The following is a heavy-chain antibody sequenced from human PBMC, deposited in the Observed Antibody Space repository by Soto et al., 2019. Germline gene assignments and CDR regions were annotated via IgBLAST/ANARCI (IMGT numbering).Heavy chain of an antibody. V-gene: IGHV1-69*01. CDR3: ARASGIAAAGTDTYYFDY. CDR2: IIPIFGTA. CDR1: GGTFSSYA. J-gene: IGHJ4*02. D-gene: IGHD6-13*01. Sequence: QVQLVQSGAEVKKPGSSVKVSCKASGGTFSSYAISWVRQAPGQGLEWMGGIIPIFGTANYAQKFQGRVTITADDSTSTAYMELSSLRSEDTAVYYCARASGIAAAGTDTYYFDYWGQGTLVTVSS.